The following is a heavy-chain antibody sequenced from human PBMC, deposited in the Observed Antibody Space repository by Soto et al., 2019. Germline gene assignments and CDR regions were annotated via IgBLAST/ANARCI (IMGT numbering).Heavy chain of an antibody. V-gene: IGHV3-11*01. CDR1: GFTFSDYY. J-gene: IGHJ6*02. D-gene: IGHD1-20*01. CDR3: AREPLTGTTYYYYYGMDV. Sequence: QVQLVESGGGLVKPGGSLRLSCAASGFTFSDYYMSWIRQAPGKGLEWVSYISSSGSTIYYADSVKGRFTISRDNAKNSLYLQKNSLRAEDTAVYYCAREPLTGTTYYYYYGMDVWGQGTTVTVSS. CDR2: ISSSGSTI.